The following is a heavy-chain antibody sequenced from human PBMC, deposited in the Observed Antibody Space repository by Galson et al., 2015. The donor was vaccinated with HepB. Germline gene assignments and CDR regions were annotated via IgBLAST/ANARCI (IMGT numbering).Heavy chain of an antibody. CDR1: GFTFSNSA. J-gene: IGHJ4*02. CDR2: MVVGGGNT. Sequence: VTVSCKASGFTFSNSAVQWVRQARGQGLEWIGWMVVGGGNTNYAQHFQGRLTITRDMSTGTAYMEMTSLRSEDTAVYYCAAESYSSGCCKYDYWGQGTLVTVSS. D-gene: IGHD6-25*01. V-gene: IGHV1-58*01. CDR3: AAESYSSGCCKYDY.